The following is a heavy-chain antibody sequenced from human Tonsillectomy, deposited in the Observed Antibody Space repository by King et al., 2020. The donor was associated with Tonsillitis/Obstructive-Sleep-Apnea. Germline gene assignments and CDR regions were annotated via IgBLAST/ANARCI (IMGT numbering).Heavy chain of an antibody. J-gene: IGHJ4*02. CDR3: AREYYYGSGSYFDY. V-gene: IGHV4-59*01. Sequence: MQLQESGPGLVKPSETLSLTCTVSGGSISSYYWSWIRQPPGKGLEWIGYIYYSGSTNYNPSLKSRVTISVDTSKNQFSLKLSSVTAADTAVYYCAREYYYGSGSYFDYWGQGTLVTVSS. D-gene: IGHD3-10*01. CDR1: GGSISSYY. CDR2: IYYSGST.